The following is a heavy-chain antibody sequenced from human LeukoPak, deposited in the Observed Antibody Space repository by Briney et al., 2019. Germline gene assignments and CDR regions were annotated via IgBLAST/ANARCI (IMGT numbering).Heavy chain of an antibody. CDR3: ARDAEYYYDSSGYYCPIRNYYYYMDV. CDR2: IYSGGNT. CDR1: GFTVSSNY. Sequence: GGSLRLSCAASGFTVSSNYMSWVRQAPGKGLEWVSVIYSGGNTYYADSVKGRFTISRDNSKNTLYLQMSSLRAEDTAVYYCARDAEYYYDSSGYYCPIRNYYYYMDVWGKGITVTVSS. V-gene: IGHV3-66*02. J-gene: IGHJ6*03. D-gene: IGHD3-22*01.